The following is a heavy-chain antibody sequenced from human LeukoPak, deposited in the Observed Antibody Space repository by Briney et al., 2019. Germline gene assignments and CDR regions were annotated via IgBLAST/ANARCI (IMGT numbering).Heavy chain of an antibody. CDR3: TKDDSTSGWPVGAFDI. CDR2: ISGSGGST. Sequence: GGSLRLSCAASGFTFSTYAMTWVRQAPGKEPGWVSGISGSGGSTYYADSVKGRFTISRDNSKNTLYLQMNSLRAEDTAVYYCTKDDSTSGWPVGAFDIWGQGTMVTVSS. D-gene: IGHD6-19*01. V-gene: IGHV3-23*01. CDR1: GFTFSTYA. J-gene: IGHJ3*02.